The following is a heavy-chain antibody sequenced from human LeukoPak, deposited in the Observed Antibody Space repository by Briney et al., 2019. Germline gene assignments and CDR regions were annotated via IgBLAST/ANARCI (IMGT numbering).Heavy chain of an antibody. CDR3: ARHVYYDNSGYPHPLFDY. Sequence: SVKVSCKASGGTFSSYAMSWVRQAPGQGLEWMGRIIPILGIANYAQKFQGRVTMTADKSTSTAYMELSSLRSEDTAVYYCARHVYYDNSGYPHPLFDYWGQGTLVTVSS. CDR1: GGTFSSYA. D-gene: IGHD3-22*01. CDR2: IIPILGIA. V-gene: IGHV1-69*04. J-gene: IGHJ4*02.